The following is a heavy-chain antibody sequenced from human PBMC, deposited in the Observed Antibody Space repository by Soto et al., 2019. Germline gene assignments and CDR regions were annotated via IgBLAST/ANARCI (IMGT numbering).Heavy chain of an antibody. CDR1: GGSFSGYY. D-gene: IGHD2-8*01. V-gene: IGHV4-34*01. CDR3: ARVPFIVLMVYAIDYYYYGMDV. Sequence: PSETLSLTCAVYGGSFSGYYWSWIRQPPGKGLEWIGEINHSGSTNYNPSLKSRVTISVDTSKNQFSLKLSSVTAADTAVYYCARVPFIVLMVYAIDYYYYGMDVWGQGTTVTVSS. J-gene: IGHJ6*02. CDR2: INHSGST.